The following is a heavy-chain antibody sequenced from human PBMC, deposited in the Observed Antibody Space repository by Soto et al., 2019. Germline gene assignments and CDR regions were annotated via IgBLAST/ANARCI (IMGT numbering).Heavy chain of an antibody. CDR2: ITPMFGTP. V-gene: IGHV1-69*01. J-gene: IGHJ4*02. CDR1: GGTFSRYT. CDR3: ARDRNLYDSGAYYYLY. D-gene: IGHD3-22*01. Sequence: VQLVQSGAEVKKPGSSVKVSCKASGGTFSRYTITWVRQAPGQGLEWMGGITPMFGTPNYAQKFQGRVTITADESTSTAYRELSSLRSEDTAMYYCARDRNLYDSGAYYYLYWGQGTLVTVSS.